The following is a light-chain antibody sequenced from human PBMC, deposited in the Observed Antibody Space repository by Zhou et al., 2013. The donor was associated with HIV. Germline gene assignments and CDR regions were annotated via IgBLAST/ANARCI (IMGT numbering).Light chain of an antibody. J-gene: IGKJ4*01. CDR2: AAS. CDR3: QHRTTSPPGVT. Sequence: IVLTQSPGTLSLSPGERATLSCRASQFVTSSYLAWYQQKPGQAPRLLIYAASTRATGIPDRFSGSGSGTDFTLTISSLEPEDFAVYYCQHRTTSPPGVTFGGGTKVQIK. V-gene: IGKV3D-20*02. CDR1: QFVTSSY.